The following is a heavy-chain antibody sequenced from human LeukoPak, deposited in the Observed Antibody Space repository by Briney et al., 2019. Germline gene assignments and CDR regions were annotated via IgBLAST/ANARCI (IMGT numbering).Heavy chain of an antibody. CDR2: ISSSGGTI. Sequence: GGSLRLSCAASGLTFCDYFLSWMGEPPGEGLEWVSHISSSGGTIYYADSVKGRFTISRDNAKNSLYLQMNSLRAEDTAVYYCAKVQNRFFDYWGQGALVTVSP. J-gene: IGHJ4*02. D-gene: IGHD1-14*01. V-gene: IGHV3-11*01. CDR3: AKVQNRFFDY. CDR1: GLTFCDYF.